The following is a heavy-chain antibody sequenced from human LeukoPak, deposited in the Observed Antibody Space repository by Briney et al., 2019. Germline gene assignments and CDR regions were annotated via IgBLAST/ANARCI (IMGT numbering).Heavy chain of an antibody. V-gene: IGHV3-74*01. D-gene: IGHD6-13*01. CDR2: INTDGGST. Sequence: GGSLRLSCTASGFTFSSYWMHWVRQAPGKGLVWVSRINTDGGSTSYADSVKGRFTISGDNAKNTPYLQINSLRAEDTAVYYCARRIQGMAPYYFDYWGQGTLVTVSS. J-gene: IGHJ4*02. CDR3: ARRIQGMAPYYFDY. CDR1: GFTFSSYW.